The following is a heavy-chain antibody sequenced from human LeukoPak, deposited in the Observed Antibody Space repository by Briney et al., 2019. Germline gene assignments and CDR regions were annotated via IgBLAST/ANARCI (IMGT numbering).Heavy chain of an antibody. CDR2: ISSSSSYI. J-gene: IGHJ3*02. V-gene: IGHV3-21*01. Sequence: GGSLRLSCAASGFTFSSYSMNWVRQAPGKGLEWVSSISSSSSYIYYADSVKGRFTISRDNAKNSLYLQMNSLRAEDTAVYYCARAPTYYYDSSGYYRPDAFDIWGQGTMVTVSS. D-gene: IGHD3-22*01. CDR1: GFTFSSYS. CDR3: ARAPTYYYDSSGYYRPDAFDI.